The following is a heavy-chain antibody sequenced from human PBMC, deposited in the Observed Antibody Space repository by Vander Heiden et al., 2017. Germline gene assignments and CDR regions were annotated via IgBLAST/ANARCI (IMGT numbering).Heavy chain of an antibody. J-gene: IGHJ6*02. D-gene: IGHD6-13*01. Sequence: QVQLVQSGAEVKKPGASVKVSCKASGYTFTSYGISWVRQAPGQGLEWMGWISAYNGNTNYAQKLQGRVTMTTDTSTSTAYMELRSLRSDDTAVDYCARGGDGIAAAGRGLYYYYYGMDVWGQGTTVTVSS. CDR2: ISAYNGNT. V-gene: IGHV1-18*01. CDR3: ARGGDGIAAAGRGLYYYYYGMDV. CDR1: GYTFTSYG.